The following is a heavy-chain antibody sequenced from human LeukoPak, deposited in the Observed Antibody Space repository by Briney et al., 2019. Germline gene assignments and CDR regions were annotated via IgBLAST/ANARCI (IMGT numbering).Heavy chain of an antibody. CDR1: GYTFTGYY. Sequence: ASVTVSCKASGYTFTGYYMHWVRQAPGQGLEWMGWINPNSGGTNDPQKFQGRVTMTRDTSISTAYMELSRLRSDDTAVYYCARVALDCSGGSCYFTYFDYWGQGTLVTVSS. D-gene: IGHD2-15*01. J-gene: IGHJ4*02. CDR2: INPNSGGT. CDR3: ARVALDCSGGSCYFTYFDY. V-gene: IGHV1-2*02.